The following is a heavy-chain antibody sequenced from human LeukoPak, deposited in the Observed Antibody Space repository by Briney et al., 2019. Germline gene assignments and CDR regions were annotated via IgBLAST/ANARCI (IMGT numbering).Heavy chain of an antibody. CDR3: AELGITMIGGV. Sequence: GGSLRLSCAASGFTFSSYAMSWVRQAPGKGLEWVSRIKTDGSITDYADFVKGRFTISRDNAKNTLYLQMNSLRAEDTAVYYCAELGITMIGGVWGKGTTVTISS. CDR2: IKTDGSIT. CDR1: GFTFSSYA. D-gene: IGHD3-10*02. V-gene: IGHV3-23*01. J-gene: IGHJ6*03.